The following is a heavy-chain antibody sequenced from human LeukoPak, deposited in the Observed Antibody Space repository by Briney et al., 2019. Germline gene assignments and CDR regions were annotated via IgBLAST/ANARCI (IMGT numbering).Heavy chain of an antibody. Sequence: GGSLRLSCAASGFTFSSYSMNWVRQAPGKGLEWVSSINSSSSYIYYADSVKGRFTISRDNAKNSPYLQMNSLRAEDTAVYYCARDLEYSYAPIWGQGTLVTVSS. CDR1: GFTFSSYS. V-gene: IGHV3-21*01. J-gene: IGHJ4*02. D-gene: IGHD5-18*01. CDR2: INSSSSYI. CDR3: ARDLEYSYAPI.